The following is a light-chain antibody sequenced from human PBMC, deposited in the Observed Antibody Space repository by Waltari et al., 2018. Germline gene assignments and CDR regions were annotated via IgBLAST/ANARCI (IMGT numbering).Light chain of an antibody. V-gene: IGLV1-36*01. CDR1: SPNIGNNA. Sequence: QSVLTQPPSVSEAPRQRVTIPCSGSSPNIGNNAVNWYQQLPGKAPKLLIYYDDLLPSGVSDRFSGSKSGTSASLAISGLQSEDEADYYCAAWDDSLNDVVFGGGTKLTVL. CDR3: AAWDDSLNDVV. CDR2: YDD. J-gene: IGLJ2*01.